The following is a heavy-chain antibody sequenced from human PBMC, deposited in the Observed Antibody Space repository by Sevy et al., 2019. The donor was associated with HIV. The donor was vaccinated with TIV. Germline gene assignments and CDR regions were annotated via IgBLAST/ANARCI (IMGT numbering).Heavy chain of an antibody. V-gene: IGHV3-33*01. Sequence: GGSLRLSCAASGFTFSSYGMHWVRQAPGKGLEWVAVIWNDGSNKYYADSVKGRFTISRDNSKNTLYLQMNSLRAEDTAVYYCASSNCTNGVCYIYYMDVWGKGTTVTVSS. CDR3: ASSNCTNGVCYIYYMDV. D-gene: IGHD2-8*01. J-gene: IGHJ6*03. CDR1: GFTFSSYG. CDR2: IWNDGSNK.